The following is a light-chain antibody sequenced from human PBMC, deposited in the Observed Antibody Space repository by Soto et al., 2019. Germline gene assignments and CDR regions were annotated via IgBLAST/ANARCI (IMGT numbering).Light chain of an antibody. V-gene: IGKV3-15*01. CDR3: QQYNNWPET. Sequence: EIVMTQSPATLSVSPGERATLSCRASQSVSSNLAWYQQKPGQAPRLLICGASTRATGIPARFSGSGSGTEFTLTISSLQSEDFAVYYCQQYNNWPETFGQGTRWISN. CDR2: GAS. J-gene: IGKJ1*01. CDR1: QSVSSN.